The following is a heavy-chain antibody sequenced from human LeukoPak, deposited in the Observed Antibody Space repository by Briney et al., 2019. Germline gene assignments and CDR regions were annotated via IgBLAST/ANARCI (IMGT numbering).Heavy chain of an antibody. Sequence: SQTLSLSCTVSGGSISSGGYYWSWIRQHPGKGLEWIGYIDYIGITYYNPSLKSRVTISVDTSKNQFSLNLSSVTAADTAVYYCARDPVRYYGSGSYYHGTFDYWGQGTLVTVSS. V-gene: IGHV4-31*03. CDR1: GGSISSGGYY. CDR3: ARDPVRYYGSGSYYHGTFDY. CDR2: IDYIGIT. D-gene: IGHD3-10*01. J-gene: IGHJ4*02.